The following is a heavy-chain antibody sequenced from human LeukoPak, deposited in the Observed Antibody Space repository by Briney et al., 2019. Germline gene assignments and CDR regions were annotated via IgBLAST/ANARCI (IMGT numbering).Heavy chain of an antibody. J-gene: IGHJ4*02. Sequence: GGSLRLSCAASGFTFSSYSVNWVRQAPGKGLEWVSYIGGSSSTTYYADSVKGRFTISRDNAKNSLYLQMNSLRDEDTAVYYCARDNLWSFDYWGQGTLVIVSS. D-gene: IGHD2-21*01. V-gene: IGHV3-48*02. CDR3: ARDNLWSFDY. CDR1: GFTFSSYS. CDR2: IGGSSSTT.